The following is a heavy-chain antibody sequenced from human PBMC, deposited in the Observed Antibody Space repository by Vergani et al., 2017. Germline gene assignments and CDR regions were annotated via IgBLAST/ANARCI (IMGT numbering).Heavy chain of an antibody. CDR3: ARVGSYYYYGMDV. CDR1: GGSISSGSYY. CDR2: IYTSGST. J-gene: IGHJ6*02. V-gene: IGHV4-61*02. Sequence: QVQLQESGPGLVKPSQTLSLTCTVSGGSISSGSYYWSWIRQPAGKGLEWIGRIYTSGSTNYNPSLKSRVTISVDTSKNQFSLKLSSVTAADTAVYYCARVGSYYYYGMDVWGQGTTVTVSS.